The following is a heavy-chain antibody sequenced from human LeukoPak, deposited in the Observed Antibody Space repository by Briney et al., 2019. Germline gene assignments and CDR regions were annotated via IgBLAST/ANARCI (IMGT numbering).Heavy chain of an antibody. CDR3: ARDRRYDFWSGYIRRGDYYYYGMDV. Sequence: SETLSLTCTVSGGSISSGGYYWSWIRQHPGKGLEWIGYIYYSGSTYYNPSLKSRVTISVDTSKNQFSLKLSSVTAADTAVYYCARDRRYDFWSGYIRRGDYYYYGMDVWGQGTTVTVSS. CDR1: GGSISSGGYY. J-gene: IGHJ6*02. CDR2: IYYSGST. V-gene: IGHV4-31*03. D-gene: IGHD3-3*01.